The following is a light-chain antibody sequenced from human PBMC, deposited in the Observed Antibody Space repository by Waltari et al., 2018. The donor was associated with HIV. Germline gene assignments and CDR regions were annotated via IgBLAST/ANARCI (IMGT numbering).Light chain of an antibody. V-gene: IGKV4-1*01. CDR2: SAS. CDR3: QQYYGAPQT. Sequence: DFVMTQSLHSLAVSLGERATFNRKSSRSLLSSSDNKNYLAWYQKKPGQPPKLLISSASNRESGVPDRFSGSGSGTDFTLTISSLQPEDVAVYYCQQYYGAPQTFGQGTKVEIK. J-gene: IGKJ2*01. CDR1: RSLLSSSDNKNY.